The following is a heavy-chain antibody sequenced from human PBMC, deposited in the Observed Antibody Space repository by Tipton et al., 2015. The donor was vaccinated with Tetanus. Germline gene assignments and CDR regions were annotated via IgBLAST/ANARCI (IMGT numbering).Heavy chain of an antibody. Sequence: TASGFTFSSYAMHWVRQAPGKGLEWVAVISYDGSNKYYADSVKGRFTISRDNSKNTLYLQMNSLRAEDTAVYYCARDLTYYYDSSGPFDLWGRGTLVTVSS. CDR2: ISYDGSNK. D-gene: IGHD3-22*01. J-gene: IGHJ2*01. CDR1: GFTFSSYA. V-gene: IGHV3-30-3*01. CDR3: ARDLTYYYDSSGPFDL.